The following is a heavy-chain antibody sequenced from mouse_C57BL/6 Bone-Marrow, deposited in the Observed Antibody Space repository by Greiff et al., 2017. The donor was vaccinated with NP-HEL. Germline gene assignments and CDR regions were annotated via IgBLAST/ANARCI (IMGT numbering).Heavy chain of an antibody. Sequence: EVQLVESGGGLVQPKGSLKLSCAASGFSFNTYAMNWVRQAPGKGLEWVARIRSKSNNYATYYADSVKDRFTISRDASESMLYLQMNNLKTEDTAMYYCVRHEEKYYGSSWFAYWGQGTLVTVSA. CDR1: GFSFNTYA. D-gene: IGHD1-1*01. V-gene: IGHV10-1*01. J-gene: IGHJ3*01. CDR3: VRHEEKYYGSSWFAY. CDR2: IRSKSNNYAT.